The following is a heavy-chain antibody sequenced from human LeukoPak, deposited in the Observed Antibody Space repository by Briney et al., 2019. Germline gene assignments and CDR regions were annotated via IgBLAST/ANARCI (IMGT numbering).Heavy chain of an antibody. V-gene: IGHV1-8*01. CDR2: MNPNSGNT. CDR3: AREVATDYYYYYGMDV. J-gene: IGHJ6*02. D-gene: IGHD5-12*01. CDR1: GYTFTSYD. Sequence: AASVKVSCKASGYTFTSYDINWVRQATGQGLEWRGWMNPNSGNTGYAQKFQGRVTMTRNTSISTAYMELSSLRSEDTAVYYCAREVATDYYYYYGMDVWGQGTTVTVSS.